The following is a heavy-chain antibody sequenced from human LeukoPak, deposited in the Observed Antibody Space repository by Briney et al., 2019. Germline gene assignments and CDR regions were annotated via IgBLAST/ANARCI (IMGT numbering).Heavy chain of an antibody. V-gene: IGHV1-69*05. CDR3: ARQSPLHDAFDI. CDR2: IIPIFGTA. J-gene: IGHJ3*02. CDR1: GGTFSSYA. Sequence: SVKVSCKASGGTFSSYAISWVRQAPGQGLEWMGGIIPIFGTANYAQKFQGRVTITTDESTSTAYMELSSLRSEDTAVYYCARQSPLHDAFDIWGQGTMVTISS.